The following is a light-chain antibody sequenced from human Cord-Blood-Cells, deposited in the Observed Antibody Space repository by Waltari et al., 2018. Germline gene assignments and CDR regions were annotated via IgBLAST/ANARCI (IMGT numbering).Light chain of an antibody. CDR3: AAWDDSLNGRYV. J-gene: IGLJ1*01. V-gene: IGLV1-44*01. CDR1: SSNLGGNP. CDR2: SNN. Sequence: QSVLTQTPSASGPPGQRIPNTCPRSSSNLGGNPLNLFQQLPGTAPKLLIYSNNQRPSGVPDRFSGSKSGTSASLAISGLQSEDEADYYCAAWDDSLNGRYVFGTGTKVTVL.